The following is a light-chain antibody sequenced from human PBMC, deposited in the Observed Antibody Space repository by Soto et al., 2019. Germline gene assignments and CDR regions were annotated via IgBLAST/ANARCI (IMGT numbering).Light chain of an antibody. V-gene: IGLV2-14*01. CDR1: SSDIGIFNY. CDR2: EVT. CDR3: SSYTSSSALVV. J-gene: IGLJ2*01. Sequence: QSALPQPASVSGSPGQSITISCTGTSSDIGIFNYVSWYQQHPGKAPKLIMYEVTNRPSGVSDRFSGSKSGSTASLNISGLQADDEADYYCSSYTSSSALVVFGGGTKLTVL.